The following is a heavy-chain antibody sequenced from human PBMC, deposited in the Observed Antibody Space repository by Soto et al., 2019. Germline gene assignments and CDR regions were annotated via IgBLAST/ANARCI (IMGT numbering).Heavy chain of an antibody. J-gene: IGHJ6*02. CDR2: ISPYTGNT. CDR1: GYIFVNYG. Sequence: QVPLVQSGDEVKKPGASVKVSCKASGYIFVNYGIAWVRQAPGQGLEWMGWISPYTGNTHSATKVQGRLTMTTDTSTSTAYMDLGSPTSADTAVYYCVMVDNYVTPTPQDVWGQGTTVTVSS. D-gene: IGHD3-16*01. CDR3: VMVDNYVTPTPQDV. V-gene: IGHV1-18*01.